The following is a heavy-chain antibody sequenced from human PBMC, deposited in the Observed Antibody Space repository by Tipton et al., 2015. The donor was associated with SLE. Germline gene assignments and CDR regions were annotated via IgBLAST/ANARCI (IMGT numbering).Heavy chain of an antibody. D-gene: IGHD3-22*01. CDR1: GGSISRYS. Sequence: TLSLTCTVSGGSISRYSWSWIRQPPGKGLEWIGYIYTSGSSNYSPSLKSRVTISVDTSKNHFSLKLTSVTAADTAVYYCARRFSGGYYWYFDLWGRGTLVTVSS. CDR2: IYTSGSS. V-gene: IGHV4-4*09. CDR3: ARRFSGGYYWYFDL. J-gene: IGHJ2*01.